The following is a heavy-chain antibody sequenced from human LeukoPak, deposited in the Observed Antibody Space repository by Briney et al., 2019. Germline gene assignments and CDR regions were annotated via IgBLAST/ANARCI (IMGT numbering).Heavy chain of an antibody. Sequence: SETLSLTCTVSGGSINYYYWMWIRRPPGKGLEWIGYIYYSGGTHYNPSLKSRVTMLVDTSKNQFSLKVSSVTAADTAVYYCASLYCSRTSCYMHYWGQGTLVTVSS. CDR1: GGSINYYY. CDR2: IYYSGGT. D-gene: IGHD2-2*02. V-gene: IGHV4-59*01. J-gene: IGHJ4*02. CDR3: ASLYCSRTSCYMHY.